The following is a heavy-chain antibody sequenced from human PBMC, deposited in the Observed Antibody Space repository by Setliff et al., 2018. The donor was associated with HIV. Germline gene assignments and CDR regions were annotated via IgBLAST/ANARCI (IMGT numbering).Heavy chain of an antibody. D-gene: IGHD2-21*02. CDR1: GGSFTSRSYY. J-gene: IGHJ1*01. Sequence: PSETLSLTCTVSGGSFTSRSYYWGWIRQPPGKGLEWIGSIYYSGTTYYNPSLRGRVTISVDRSRNQFSLTLNSVTAADTATYYCASRGIVVVTMSMPDEFFVHWGHGTLVTVSS. V-gene: IGHV4-39*01. CDR3: ASRGIVVVTMSMPDEFFVH. CDR2: IYYSGTT.